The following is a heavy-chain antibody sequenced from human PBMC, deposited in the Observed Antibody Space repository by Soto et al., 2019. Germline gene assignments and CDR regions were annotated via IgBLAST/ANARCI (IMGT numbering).Heavy chain of an antibody. Sequence: EVQLVESGGGLVQPGGSLRLSCAASGFTFSSYWMHWVRQAPGKGLVWVSRINSDGSSTSYADSVKGRFTISRDNAKNTLYLQKNSLRAEDTAVYYCARDRYYDDSSGYFTRAYWGQGTLVTVSS. CDR3: ARDRYYDDSSGYFTRAY. D-gene: IGHD3-22*01. CDR2: INSDGSST. CDR1: GFTFSSYW. V-gene: IGHV3-74*01. J-gene: IGHJ4*02.